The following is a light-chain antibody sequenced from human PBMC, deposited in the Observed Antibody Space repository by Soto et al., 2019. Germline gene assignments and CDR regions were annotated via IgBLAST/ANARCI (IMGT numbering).Light chain of an antibody. V-gene: IGKV3-15*01. CDR2: NVS. Sequence: EIAMTQSPATLSVSPGQRATLSCRASQNVNSNLAWYQQKPGHATSLLMYNVSTRATVFPARFSGSGSGTQFTLTIRRLLAEVAGIWYCLQYNTLINFGQGTKLEIK. CDR1: QNVNSN. J-gene: IGKJ2*01. CDR3: LQYNTLIN.